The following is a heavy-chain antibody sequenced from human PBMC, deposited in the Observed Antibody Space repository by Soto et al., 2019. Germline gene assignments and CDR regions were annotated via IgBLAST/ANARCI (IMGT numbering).Heavy chain of an antibody. D-gene: IGHD6-13*01. V-gene: IGHV1-69*06. CDR1: GGISRSYI. CDR2: INPIFNAV. Sequence: QVRLEQSGAEVKRPGSSVTVSCKASGGISRSYIINCVRQAPGQGLQWMGGINPIFNAVQSAPKFKGRVTLTADTSTDTFFMHLSSLTSDDTAVYFCARRRGHSTSYVFDYWGQGTLVTVS. CDR3: ARRRGHSTSYVFDY. J-gene: IGHJ4*02.